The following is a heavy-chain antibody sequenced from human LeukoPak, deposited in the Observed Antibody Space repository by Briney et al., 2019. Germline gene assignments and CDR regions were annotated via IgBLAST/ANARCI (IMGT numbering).Heavy chain of an antibody. CDR3: AKEAQWEKRSNWFDP. CDR2: ISSSSSTI. Sequence: PGGSLRLSCAASGFTFSSYSMNWVRQAPGKGLEWVSYISSSSSTIYYADSVKGRFTISRDNSKNTLYLQMNSLRAEDTAVYYCAKEAQWEKRSNWFDPWGQGTLVTVSS. D-gene: IGHD1-26*01. V-gene: IGHV3-48*01. CDR1: GFTFSSYS. J-gene: IGHJ5*02.